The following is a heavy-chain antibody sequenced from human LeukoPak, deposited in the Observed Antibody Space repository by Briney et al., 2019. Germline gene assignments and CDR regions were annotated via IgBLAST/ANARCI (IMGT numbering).Heavy chain of an antibody. CDR1: GGSISSYY. V-gene: IGHV4-59*01. D-gene: IGHD5-18*01. CDR3: ARELWAGDTAMVFDY. CDR2: IYYSGST. Sequence: SGTLVLTCTVSGGSISSYYWGWIRQPPGKGLGWIGYIYYSGSTNYNPSLKSRVTISVDTSKNQFSLKLSSVTAADTAVYYCARELWAGDTAMVFDYWGQGTLVTVSS. J-gene: IGHJ4*02.